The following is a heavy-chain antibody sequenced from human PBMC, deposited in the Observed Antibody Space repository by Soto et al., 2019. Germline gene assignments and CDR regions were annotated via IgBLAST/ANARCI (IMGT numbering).Heavy chain of an antibody. J-gene: IGHJ6*02. Sequence: ASVKVSCKASGYTFTGYYMHWVRQAPGQGLEWMGWINPNSGGTNYAQKFQGRVTMTRDTSISTAYMELSRLRSDDTVVYYCARGGLLWCGELVSVNYYYYGMDVWGQGTTVTVSS. D-gene: IGHD3-10*01. V-gene: IGHV1-2*02. CDR3: ARGGLLWCGELVSVNYYYYGMDV. CDR1: GYTFTGYY. CDR2: INPNSGGT.